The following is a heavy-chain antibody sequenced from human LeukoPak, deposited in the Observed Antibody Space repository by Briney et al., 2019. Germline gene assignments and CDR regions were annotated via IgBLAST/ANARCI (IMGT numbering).Heavy chain of an antibody. Sequence: GGSLRLSCAVSGFSVSDNYMSWIRQAPGKGLEWVSYISSSGSTIYYADSVKGRFTISRDNAKNSLYLQMNSLRAEDTAVYYCARDSPGIQLWYTEYYFDYWGQGTLVTVSS. CDR3: ARDSPGIQLWYTEYYFDY. CDR1: GFSVSDNY. CDR2: ISSSGSTI. V-gene: IGHV3-11*01. D-gene: IGHD5-18*01. J-gene: IGHJ4*02.